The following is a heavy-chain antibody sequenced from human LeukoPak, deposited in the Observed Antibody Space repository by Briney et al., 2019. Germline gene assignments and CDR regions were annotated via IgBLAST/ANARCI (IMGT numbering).Heavy chain of an antibody. Sequence: GGSLRLSCAASGFTFSNYNMNWVRQAPGKGLEWVSLITYDSSYIYYADSVKGRFTISRDNTKNSLYLQMNSLRAEDTAVYYCARDGWRGALDYWGQGTLVTVSS. CDR3: ARDGWRGALDY. CDR1: GFTFSNYN. V-gene: IGHV3-21*01. CDR2: ITYDSSYI. J-gene: IGHJ4*02. D-gene: IGHD2-2*03.